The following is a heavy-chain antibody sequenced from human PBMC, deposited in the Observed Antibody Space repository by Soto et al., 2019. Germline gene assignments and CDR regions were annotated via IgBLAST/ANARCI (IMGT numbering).Heavy chain of an antibody. V-gene: IGHV3-74*01. CDR1: GFTFSSYW. CDR2: INSDGSST. CDR3: ARDLLDCGGDCYGYYYYYGMDV. J-gene: IGHJ6*02. Sequence: EVQLVESGGGLVQPGGSLRLSCAASGFTFSSYWMHWVRQAPGKGLVWVSRINSDGSSTSYADSVKGRFTISRDNAKNTLYLQMNSLRAEDTAVYYCARDLLDCGGDCYGYYYYYGMDVWGQGTTVTVSS. D-gene: IGHD2-21*02.